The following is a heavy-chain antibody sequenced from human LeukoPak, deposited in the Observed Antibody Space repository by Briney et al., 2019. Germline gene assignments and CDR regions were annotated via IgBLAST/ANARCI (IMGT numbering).Heavy chain of an antibody. D-gene: IGHD3-10*01. CDR3: ARHLWFGEFPTTPFGY. CDR2: IYYSGST. CDR1: GGSISSSSYY. J-gene: IGHJ4*02. Sequence: PSETLSLTCTVSGGSISSSSYYWGWIRQPPGKGLEWIGSIYYSGSTYYNPSLKSRVTISVDTSKNQFSLKLSSVPAADTAVYYCARHLWFGEFPTTPFGYWGQGTLVTVSS. V-gene: IGHV4-39*01.